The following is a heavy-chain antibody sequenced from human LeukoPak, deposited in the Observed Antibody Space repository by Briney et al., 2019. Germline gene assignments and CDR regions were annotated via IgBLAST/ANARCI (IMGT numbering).Heavy chain of an antibody. CDR2: ISYDGGAK. CDR3: ARDQSGTYCVDY. CDR1: GFTFSSYA. J-gene: IGHJ4*02. Sequence: PGGSLRLSCATPGFTFSSYAIHWVRQAPGKGLEWVAFISYDGGAKYYADSVKGRFTISRDSSKNTVYLQMNNLRAEDTALYYCARDQSGTYCVDYWGQGTLVTVSS. D-gene: IGHD1-26*01. V-gene: IGHV3-30*04.